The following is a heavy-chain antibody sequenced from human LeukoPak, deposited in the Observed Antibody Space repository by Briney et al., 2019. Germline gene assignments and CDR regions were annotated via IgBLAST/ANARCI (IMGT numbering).Heavy chain of an antibody. V-gene: IGHV4-34*01. CDR1: GFTFSSSA. Sequence: PGGSLRLSCAASGFTFSSSAMSWIRQPPGKGLEWIGEINHSGSTNYNPSLKSRVTISVDTSKNQFSLKLSSVTAADTAVYYCARAFQLDYWGQGTLVTVSS. CDR3: ARAFQLDY. J-gene: IGHJ4*02. CDR2: INHSGST.